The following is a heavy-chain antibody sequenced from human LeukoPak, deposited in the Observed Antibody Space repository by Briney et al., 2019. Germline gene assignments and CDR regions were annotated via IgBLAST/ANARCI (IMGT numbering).Heavy chain of an antibody. V-gene: IGHV1-46*01. CDR1: GYTFTSYY. D-gene: IGHD2-21*01. CDR2: INPSGGST. Sequence: GASVKVSCKASGYTFTSYYMHWVRQATGQGLEWMGIINPSGGSTSYAQKFQGRVTMTRDTSTCTAYMELSSLRSEDTAVYYCARDLVRPYYWGQGTLVTVSS. J-gene: IGHJ4*02. CDR3: ARDLVRPYY.